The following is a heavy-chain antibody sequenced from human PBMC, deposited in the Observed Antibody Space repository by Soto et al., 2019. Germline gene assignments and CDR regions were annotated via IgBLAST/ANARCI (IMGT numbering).Heavy chain of an antibody. V-gene: IGHV4-31*03. Sequence: SETLSLTCTVSGGSISSGGYYWSWIRQHPGKGLEWIGYIYYSGSTYYNPSLKSRVTISVDTSKNQFSLKLSSVTAADTAVYYCARVLGGQLLQKYYYYYYMDVWGKGTTVTVSS. J-gene: IGHJ6*03. CDR3: ARVLGGQLLQKYYYYYYMDV. CDR1: GGSISSGGYY. D-gene: IGHD2-2*01. CDR2: IYYSGST.